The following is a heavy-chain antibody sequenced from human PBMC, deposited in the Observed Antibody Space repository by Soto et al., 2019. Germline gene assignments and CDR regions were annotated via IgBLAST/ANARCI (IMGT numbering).Heavy chain of an antibody. CDR1: GGSISSSSYY. D-gene: IGHD6-6*01. J-gene: IGHJ5*02. V-gene: IGHV4-39*01. CDR2: IYYSGST. Sequence: SETLSLTCTVSGGSISSSSYYWGWIRQPPGKGLEWIGSIYYSGSTYYNPSLKSRVTISVDTSKNQFSLKLSSVTAADTAVYYCARHHAPGLAARPRDWFDPWGQGTLVTVSS. CDR3: ARHHAPGLAARPRDWFDP.